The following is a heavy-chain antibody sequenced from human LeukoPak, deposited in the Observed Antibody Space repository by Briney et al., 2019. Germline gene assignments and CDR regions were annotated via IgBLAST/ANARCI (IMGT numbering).Heavy chain of an antibody. CDR2: IIPILGIA. CDR3: AREGYYDSSGYFDY. CDR1: GGTFSSYA. D-gene: IGHD3-22*01. V-gene: IGHV1-69*04. Sequence: ASVKVSCKASGGTFSSYAISRVRQAPGQGLEWMGRIIPILGIANYAQKFQGRVTITADKSTSTAYMELSSLRSEDTAVYYCAREGYYDSSGYFDYWGQGTLVTVSS. J-gene: IGHJ4*02.